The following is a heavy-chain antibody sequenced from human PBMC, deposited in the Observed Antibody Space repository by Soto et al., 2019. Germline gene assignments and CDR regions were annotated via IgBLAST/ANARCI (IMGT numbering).Heavy chain of an antibody. CDR3: ARGALVVVAFSNYYYYGMDL. CDR2: INHSGST. V-gene: IGHV4-34*01. CDR1: GGSFSGYY. Sequence: SETLSLTCAVYGGSFSGYYWSWIRQPPGNGLEWIGEINHSGSTNYNPSLTIRITISVDTSKNQFSLKLRSVTAADAAVYYCARGALVVVAFSNYYYYGMDLCGHGTPVTV. D-gene: IGHD2-15*01. J-gene: IGHJ6*01.